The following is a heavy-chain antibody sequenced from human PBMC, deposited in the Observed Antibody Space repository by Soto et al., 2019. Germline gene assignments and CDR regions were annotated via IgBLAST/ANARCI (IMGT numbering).Heavy chain of an antibody. CDR2: IYHSGST. D-gene: IGHD3-22*01. Sequence: QVQLQESGPGLVKPSETLSLTCTVSGGSISSRDYYWAWIRQPPGKGLEWIGSIYHSGSTYDNASLKSRVTVSVDTSKNQFSLKLSSVTAADTAVYYCARHYFDSSAYQRDDRFDEWGQGTVVTVSS. J-gene: IGHJ3*01. CDR3: ARHYFDSSAYQRDDRFDE. CDR1: GGSISSRDYY. V-gene: IGHV4-39*01.